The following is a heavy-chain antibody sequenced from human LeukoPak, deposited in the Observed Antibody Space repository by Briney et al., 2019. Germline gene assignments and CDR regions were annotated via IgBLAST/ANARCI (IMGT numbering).Heavy chain of an antibody. CDR2: ISTSGGT. CDR1: GASLSSFS. J-gene: IGHJ4*02. Sequence: PSETLSLTCTVSGASLSSFSWSWIRPPAGKGLEWIGRISTSGGTNYSPSLKSRVTMSLDTSKNQFSLRLSSVTAADTAVYYCARDGYYYGFTYFDYWGQGTLLTVSS. V-gene: IGHV4-4*07. CDR3: ARDGYYYGFTYFDY. D-gene: IGHD5-18*01.